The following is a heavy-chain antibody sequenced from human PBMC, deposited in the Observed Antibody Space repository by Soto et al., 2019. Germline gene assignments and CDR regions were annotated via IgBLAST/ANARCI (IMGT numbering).Heavy chain of an antibody. Sequence: EVQLVESGGALVQPGGSLRLPCAASGFTFRGDWMHWIRQPPGKGLVWVSCIGHDGSRTRYADSMKGRFTISRDNAKNELYLQMTSLRAEDTAVYYCVRENRVSNMGLRAWGRGTLVIVSS. D-gene: IGHD2-8*01. CDR1: GFTFRGDW. V-gene: IGHV3-74*01. CDR3: VRENRVSNMGLRA. J-gene: IGHJ4*02. CDR2: IGHDGSRT.